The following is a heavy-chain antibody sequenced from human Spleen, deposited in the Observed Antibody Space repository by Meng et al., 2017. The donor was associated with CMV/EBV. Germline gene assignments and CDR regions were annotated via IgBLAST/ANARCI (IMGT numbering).Heavy chain of an antibody. CDR1: GYTFTGYY. CDR3: AREMVDYGGNHNFDY. J-gene: IGHJ4*02. V-gene: IGHV1-2*02. Sequence: ASVKVSCKASGYTFTGYYMHWVRQAPGQGLEWMGWMNPNNGGTNYAQKFQGRVTMTRDTSTSTVYMELSSLRSEDTAVYYCAREMVDYGGNHNFDYWGQGTLVTVSS. CDR2: MNPNNGGT. D-gene: IGHD4-23*01.